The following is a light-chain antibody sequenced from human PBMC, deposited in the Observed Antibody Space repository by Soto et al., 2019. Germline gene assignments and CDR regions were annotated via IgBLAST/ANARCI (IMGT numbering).Light chain of an antibody. CDR2: AAS. CDR3: QQYYSYWT. V-gene: IGKV1-39*01. CDR1: QSISSY. J-gene: IGKJ1*01. Sequence: DIQMTQSPSSLSASVGDRVTITCRASQSISSYLNWYQQKPGKAPKLLIYAASSLQSGVPSRFSGSGSGTDFTLTISSLQPEDFANYYCQQYYSYWTFGQGTKVDLK.